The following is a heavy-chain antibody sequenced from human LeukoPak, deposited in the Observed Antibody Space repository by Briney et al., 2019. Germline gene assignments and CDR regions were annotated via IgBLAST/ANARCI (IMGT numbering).Heavy chain of an antibody. CDR1: GGSISSSSYY. CDR2: IYYSGST. J-gene: IGHJ3*02. D-gene: IGHD4-11*01. V-gene: IGHV4-39*01. Sequence: SETLSLTCTVSGGSISSSSYYWGWIRQPPGKGLEWIGSIYYSGSTYYNPSLKSRVTISVDTSKNQFSLKLSSVTAADTAVYYCARITTVRAFDIWGQGTMVTVSS. CDR3: ARITTVRAFDI.